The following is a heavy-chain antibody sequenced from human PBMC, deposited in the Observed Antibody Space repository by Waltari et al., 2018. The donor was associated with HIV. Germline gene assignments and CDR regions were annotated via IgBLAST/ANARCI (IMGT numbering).Heavy chain of an antibody. D-gene: IGHD5-18*01. CDR1: GGTFSSYA. CDR2: IIPIFGTA. V-gene: IGHV1-69*01. CDR3: ARDLPYSYPGPNDAFDI. J-gene: IGHJ3*02. Sequence: QVQLVQSGAEVKKPGSSVKVSCKASGGTFSSYAISWVRPAPGQGLEWMGGIIPIFGTANYAQKFQGRVTITADESTSTAYMELSSLRSEDTAVYYCARDLPYSYPGPNDAFDIWGQGTMVTVSS.